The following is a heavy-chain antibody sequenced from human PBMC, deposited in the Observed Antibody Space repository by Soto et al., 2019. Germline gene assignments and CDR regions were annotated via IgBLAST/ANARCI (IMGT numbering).Heavy chain of an antibody. J-gene: IGHJ3*02. Sequence: ASVKVSCKASGYTFTSYAMNWVRQAPGQGLEWMGWINPNSGSTNYAQKFQGRVTITRDTSISTAYMELSRLRSDDTAVYYCARVWGGAFDIWGQGTMVTVSS. V-gene: IGHV1-2*02. CDR1: GYTFTSYA. D-gene: IGHD3-10*01. CDR2: INPNSGST. CDR3: ARVWGGAFDI.